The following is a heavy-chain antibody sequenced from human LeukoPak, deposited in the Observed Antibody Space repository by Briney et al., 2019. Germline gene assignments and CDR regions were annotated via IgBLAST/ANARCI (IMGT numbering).Heavy chain of an antibody. D-gene: IGHD6-19*01. CDR3: ARDFSVAGHPPYFDY. V-gene: IGHV1-46*01. CDR2: INPSGGST. Sequence: GASVKVSCKASGYTFTSYYMHWVRQAPGQGLEWMGIINPSGGSTGYAQKFQGRVTMTRDMSTSTVYMELSSLRSEDTAVYYCARDFSVAGHPPYFDYWGQGTLVAVSS. CDR1: GYTFTSYY. J-gene: IGHJ4*02.